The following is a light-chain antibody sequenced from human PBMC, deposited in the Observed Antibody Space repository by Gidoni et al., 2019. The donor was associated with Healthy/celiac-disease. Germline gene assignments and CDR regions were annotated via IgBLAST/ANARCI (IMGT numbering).Light chain of an antibody. CDR1: SSDVGGYNY. Sequence: QSALTQPASVSGSPGQSITISCTGTSSDVGGYNYVSWYQQHTGKAPKLMIYDVSNRPSGVSNRFSGSKSGNTASLTISGLQAEDEADYYCSSYTSSSTSPVFGGGTKLTVL. CDR3: SSYTSSSTSPV. CDR2: DVS. V-gene: IGLV2-14*01. J-gene: IGLJ3*02.